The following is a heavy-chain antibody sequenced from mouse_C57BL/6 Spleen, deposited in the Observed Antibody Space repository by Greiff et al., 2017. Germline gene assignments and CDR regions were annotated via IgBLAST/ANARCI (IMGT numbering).Heavy chain of an antibody. CDR3: ARWGYGRGPFDY. J-gene: IGHJ2*01. D-gene: IGHD1-1*01. V-gene: IGHV1-69*01. CDR1: GYTFTSYW. CDR2: IDPSDSYT. Sequence: VQLQQPGAELVMPGASVKLSCKASGYTFTSYWMHWVKQRPGQGLEWIGEIDPSDSYTNYNQKFKGKSTLTVDKSSSTAYMQLSSLTSEDSAVYYCARWGYGRGPFDYWGQGTTLTVSS.